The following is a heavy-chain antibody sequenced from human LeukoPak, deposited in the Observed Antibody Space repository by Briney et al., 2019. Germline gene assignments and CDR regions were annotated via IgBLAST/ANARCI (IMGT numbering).Heavy chain of an antibody. V-gene: IGHV1-69*05. CDR1: GYTFTSYG. D-gene: IGHD2-15*01. Sequence: GASVKVSCKASGYTFTSYGISWVRQAPGQGLEWMGGIIPIFGTASYAQKFQGRVTITTDESTSTAYMELSRLRSDDTAVYYCARQYCRGAICYLVDFWGQGTLVTVSS. CDR3: ARQYCRGAICYLVDF. CDR2: IIPIFGTA. J-gene: IGHJ4*02.